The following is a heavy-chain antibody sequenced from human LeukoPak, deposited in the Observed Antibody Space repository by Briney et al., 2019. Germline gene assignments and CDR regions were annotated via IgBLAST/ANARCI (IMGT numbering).Heavy chain of an antibody. CDR1: GFTFSSYA. CDR2: ISGSGAST. J-gene: IGHJ4*02. V-gene: IGHV3-23*01. CDR3: AKGRAVEVVAAFNC. D-gene: IGHD2-15*01. Sequence: GGSLRLSCAASGFTFSSYAMSWVRQAPGKGLEWVSAISGSGASTYYADSVKGRFTISRDNSKNTLYLQMNSLRAEDTAVYYCAKGRAVEVVAAFNCWGQGTVVTVSS.